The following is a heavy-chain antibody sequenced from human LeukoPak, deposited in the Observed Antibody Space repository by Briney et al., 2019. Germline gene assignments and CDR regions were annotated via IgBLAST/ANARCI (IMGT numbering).Heavy chain of an antibody. CDR2: INPNSGGT. CDR3: ARALYGDFPFDAFDI. CDR1: GYTFTGYY. J-gene: IGHJ3*02. Sequence: GASVKVSCKASGYTFTGYYMHWVRQAPGQGLEWMGRINPNSGGTNYAQKFQGWVTMTRDTSISTAYMELSRLRSDDTAVYYCARALYGDFPFDAFDIWGQGTMVTVSS. D-gene: IGHD4-17*01. V-gene: IGHV1-2*04.